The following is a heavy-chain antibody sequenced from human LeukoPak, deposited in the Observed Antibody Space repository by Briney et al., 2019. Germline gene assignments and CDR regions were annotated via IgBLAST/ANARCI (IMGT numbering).Heavy chain of an antibody. J-gene: IGHJ5*02. D-gene: IGHD3-22*01. Sequence: ASVKVSCKASGYTFTSYYMHWVRQAPGQGLEWMGIINPSGGSTSYAQKFQGRVTMTRDMSTSTAYMELRSLRSDDTAVYYCARERYYYDSSGYYQYNWFDPWGQGTLVTVSS. CDR1: GYTFTSYY. V-gene: IGHV1-46*01. CDR2: INPSGGST. CDR3: ARERYYYDSSGYYQYNWFDP.